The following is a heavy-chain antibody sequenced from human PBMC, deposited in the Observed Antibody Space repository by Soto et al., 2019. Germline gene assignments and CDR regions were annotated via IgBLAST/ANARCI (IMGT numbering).Heavy chain of an antibody. D-gene: IGHD2-2*01. CDR3: ARTLGTYATDY. V-gene: IGHV4-39*01. J-gene: IGHJ4*02. CDR2: IHDSGST. Sequence: QLQLQESGPGLVKPSETLSLTCTVSGGSISSSSNYWGWIRQPPGKGLEWVGSIHDSGSTYYNPSLKSRVTLSGDTSKKQFSLNLSSVTAADTAVYYCARTLGTYATDYWGQGTLVTVSS. CDR1: GGSISSSSNY.